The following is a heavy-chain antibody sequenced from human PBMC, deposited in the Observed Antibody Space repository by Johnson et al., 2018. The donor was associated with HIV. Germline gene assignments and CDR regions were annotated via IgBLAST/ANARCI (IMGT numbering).Heavy chain of an antibody. D-gene: IGHD1-14*01. CDR1: GSTFDDYA. J-gene: IGHJ3*01. CDR3: VKDLSPNPRCCAFDF. Sequence: LVESGEAWVQPGRSLRLSCAASGSTFDDYAMHWVRHAPGNVLEWVSTVGWTGGTIDAADFVKGRFTLTRDNALNSLFLQMKSLRTEDTCLYYCVKDLSPNPRCCAFDFWGQGKMVTVSS. V-gene: IGHV3-9*01. CDR2: VGWTGGTI.